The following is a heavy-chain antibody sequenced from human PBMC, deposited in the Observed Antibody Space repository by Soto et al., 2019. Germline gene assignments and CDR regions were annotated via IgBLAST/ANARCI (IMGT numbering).Heavy chain of an antibody. Sequence: GGSLRLSCAASGFTFSNARMSWVRQAPGKGLEWVGRIKSKTDGGTTDYAAPVKGRFTISRDDSKNTLYLQMNSLKTEDTAVYYCTTAYDSSGYYYPFDYWGQGTLVTVSS. CDR3: TTAYDSSGYYYPFDY. D-gene: IGHD3-22*01. J-gene: IGHJ4*02. CDR1: GFTFSNAR. CDR2: IKSKTDGGTT. V-gene: IGHV3-15*01.